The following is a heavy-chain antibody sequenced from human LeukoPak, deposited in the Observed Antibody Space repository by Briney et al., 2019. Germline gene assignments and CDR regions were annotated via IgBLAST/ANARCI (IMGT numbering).Heavy chain of an antibody. Sequence: SETLSPTCAVYGGSFSGYYWSWIRQPPGKGLEWIGEINHSGSANYNPSLKSRVTISVDTSKNQFSLKLSSVTAADTAVYYCARGRKWIQLWLYFDYWGQGTLVTVSS. CDR1: GGSFSGYY. D-gene: IGHD5-18*01. J-gene: IGHJ4*02. V-gene: IGHV4-34*01. CDR2: INHSGSA. CDR3: ARGRKWIQLWLYFDY.